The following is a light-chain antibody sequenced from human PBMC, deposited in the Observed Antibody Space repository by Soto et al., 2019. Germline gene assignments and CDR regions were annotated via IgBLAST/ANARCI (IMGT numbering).Light chain of an antibody. CDR1: NSDIGGYNY. CDR3: SSYTSRSTLGV. Sequence: QSVLTQPASVSGSPGQSITISCTGTNSDIGGYNYVSWYQQHPGKAPKLMIYDVSNRPSGVSYRFSGSKSGNTASLTISGIQAEDEADYYCSSYTSRSTLGVFGGGTQLTVL. J-gene: IGLJ2*01. V-gene: IGLV2-14*03. CDR2: DVS.